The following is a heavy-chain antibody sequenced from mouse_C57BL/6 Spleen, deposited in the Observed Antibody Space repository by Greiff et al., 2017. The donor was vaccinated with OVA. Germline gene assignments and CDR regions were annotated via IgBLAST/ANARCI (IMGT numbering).Heavy chain of an antibody. CDR2: ISYDGNN. CDR3: TRGAAQATAYYYDY. CDR1: GYSITSGYY. Sequence: EVQLQESGPGLVKPSQSLSLTCSVTGYSITSGYYWNWIRKFPGNILEWMCYISYDGNNNYNPSLKNRITITRDTSKNPFFLKLNSVTTEDTATYCCTRGAAQATAYYYDYWGQGTTLTVSS. D-gene: IGHD3-2*02. V-gene: IGHV3-6*01. J-gene: IGHJ2*01.